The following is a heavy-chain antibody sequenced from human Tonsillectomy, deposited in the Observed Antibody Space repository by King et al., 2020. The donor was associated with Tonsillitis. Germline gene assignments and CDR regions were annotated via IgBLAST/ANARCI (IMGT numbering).Heavy chain of an antibody. CDR3: ARGGFDMLTGHYNVY. Sequence: VQLQQWGAGLLKPSETLSLTCAVYGGSFSGYYWSWIRQPPGKGLEWIGERNHYGSTNYNPYLKSRVTILTDTSKNQFSLKLSSVTAADTAMYYCARGGFDMLTGHYNVYWGQGTLVTVSS. CDR1: GGSFSGYY. V-gene: IGHV4-34*01. CDR2: RNHYGST. J-gene: IGHJ4*02. D-gene: IGHD3-9*01.